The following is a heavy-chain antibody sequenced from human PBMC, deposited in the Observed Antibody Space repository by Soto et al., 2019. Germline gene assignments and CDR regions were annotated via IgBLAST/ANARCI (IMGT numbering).Heavy chain of an antibody. J-gene: IGHJ4*02. Sequence: SETLSLTCTVSGGSISSGGYYWSWIRQPPGKGLEWIGYIYYSGSTNYNPSLKSRVTISVDTSKNQFSLKMSSVTAADTAVYYCARLATRYYFDYWGQGTLVTVS. V-gene: IGHV4-61*08. D-gene: IGHD1-1*01. CDR3: ARLATRYYFDY. CDR2: IYYSGST. CDR1: GGSISSGGYY.